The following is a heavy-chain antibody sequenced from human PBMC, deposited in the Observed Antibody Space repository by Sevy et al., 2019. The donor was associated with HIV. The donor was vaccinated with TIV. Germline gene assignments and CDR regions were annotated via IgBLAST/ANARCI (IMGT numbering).Heavy chain of an antibody. Sequence: GGSLRLSCTTSGFTFGDYAMNWVRQAPGKGLEWVAFIKSKAQGGTIDHAASVKGRFTISRDDSKSIAYLEMNNLKIEDSAVYYCTRWSGCQSIFDYRGQGTLVTVSS. D-gene: IGHD3-3*01. CDR1: GFTFGDYA. V-gene: IGHV3-49*04. CDR2: IKSKAQGGTI. J-gene: IGHJ4*02. CDR3: TRWSGCQSIFDY.